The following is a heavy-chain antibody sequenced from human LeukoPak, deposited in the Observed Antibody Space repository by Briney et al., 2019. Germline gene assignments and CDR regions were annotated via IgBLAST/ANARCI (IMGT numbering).Heavy chain of an antibody. CDR3: ARPSTSYDILTGYYGAPYYFDY. D-gene: IGHD3-9*01. V-gene: IGHV3-66*04. Sequence: QPGGSLRFSCAASGFTVSSNYMSWVRQAPGKGLEWVSVIYSGGSTYYADSVKGRFTISRDNSKNTLYLQMNSLRAEDTAVYYCARPSTSYDILTGYYGAPYYFDYWGQGTLVTVSS. J-gene: IGHJ4*02. CDR2: IYSGGST. CDR1: GFTVSSNY.